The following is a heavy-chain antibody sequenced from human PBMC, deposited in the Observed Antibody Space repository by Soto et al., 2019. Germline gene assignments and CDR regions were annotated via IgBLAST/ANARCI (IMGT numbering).Heavy chain of an antibody. Sequence: PGGSLRLSCAASGFTLSNYAMSWVRQAPGKGLEWVSTFSGTGGYTYYTDSVKGRFTISRDESKNTLFLHMNSLRAADTAVYYCARGQRALITYGPSDPWGQGTLVTVSS. J-gene: IGHJ5*02. CDR1: GFTLSNYA. D-gene: IGHD4-17*01. V-gene: IGHV3-23*01. CDR3: ARGQRALITYGPSDP. CDR2: FSGTGGYT.